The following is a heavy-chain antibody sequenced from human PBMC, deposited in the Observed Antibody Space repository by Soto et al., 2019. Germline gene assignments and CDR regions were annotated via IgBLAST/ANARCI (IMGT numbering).Heavy chain of an antibody. V-gene: IGHV4-30-4*01. CDR3: ATMGTPATGLYFFDY. CDR1: GGSISSGNYY. CDR2: ISYSGST. Sequence: QVQLQESGPGLVKPSQTLSLTCTVSGGSISSGNYYGSWILQPPGKGLEWIGFISYSGSTYYSTSLKSRVTISVDTSKSQFSLNLSFVTAADTAVYYCATMGTPATGLYFFDYWGQGSLVTVSS. D-gene: IGHD2-15*01. J-gene: IGHJ4*02.